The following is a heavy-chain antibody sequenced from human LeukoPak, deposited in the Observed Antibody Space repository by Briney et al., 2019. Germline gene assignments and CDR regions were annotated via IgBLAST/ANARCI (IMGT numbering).Heavy chain of an antibody. D-gene: IGHD3-9*01. V-gene: IGHV3-11*01. Sequence: PGGSLRLSCAASGFTFRDYNMNWVRQAPGQGLEWVSYITDSGSSIHYADSVNGRFTISRDNAKNSLYLQMNSLRAEDSAVHYCARSIGLTGGGVDVWGRGTTVTVSS. J-gene: IGHJ6*02. CDR2: ITDSGSSI. CDR3: ARSIGLTGGGVDV. CDR1: GFTFRDYN.